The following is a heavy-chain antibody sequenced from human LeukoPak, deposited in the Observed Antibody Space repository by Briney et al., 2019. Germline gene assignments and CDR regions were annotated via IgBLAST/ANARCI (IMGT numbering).Heavy chain of an antibody. CDR2: IIPILGIA. CDR3: ASTYRSSSGASFDY. CDR1: GGTSSNYI. D-gene: IGHD6-6*01. V-gene: IGHV1-69*02. Sequence: SVKVPCKASGGTSSNYIFSWVRQAPGQGLDWMGRIIPILGIANYAQKFQGRVTITADKSTSTAYMELSSLRSEDTAIYYCASTYRSSSGASFDYWGQGTLVTVSS. J-gene: IGHJ4*02.